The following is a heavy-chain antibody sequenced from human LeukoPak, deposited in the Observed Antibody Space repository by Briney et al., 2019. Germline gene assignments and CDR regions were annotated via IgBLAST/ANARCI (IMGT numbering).Heavy chain of an antibody. CDR1: GGSISSYY. Sequence: SETLSLTCTVSGGSISSYYWSWIRQPAGKGLEWIGRIYTSGSTNYNPSLKSRVTMSVDTSKNQFSLKLSSVTAADTAVYYCARDWLDSSGWYDRYYYYGMDVWGQGTTVTVSS. CDR3: ARDWLDSSGWYDRYYYYGMDV. J-gene: IGHJ6*02. D-gene: IGHD6-19*01. CDR2: IYTSGST. V-gene: IGHV4-4*07.